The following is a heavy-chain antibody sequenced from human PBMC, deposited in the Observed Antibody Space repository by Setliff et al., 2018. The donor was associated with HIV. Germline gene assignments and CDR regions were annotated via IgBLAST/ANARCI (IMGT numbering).Heavy chain of an antibody. CDR2: IYYTGST. CDR3: AREDFNDLSAFDI. Sequence: PSETLSLTCTVSSGSISTYYWTWIRQPPGKGLEYIGYIYYTGSTDYNPSLNGRVTISIDMSKSQFSLKLNSVTAADTAVYFCAREDFNDLSAFDIWGQGTRVTVSS. V-gene: IGHV4-59*01. D-gene: IGHD2-21*02. CDR1: SGSISTYY. J-gene: IGHJ3*02.